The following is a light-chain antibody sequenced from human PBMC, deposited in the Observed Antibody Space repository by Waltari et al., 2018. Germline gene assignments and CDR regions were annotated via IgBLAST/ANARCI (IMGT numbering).Light chain of an antibody. Sequence: QSALTQPASVSGSPGQSITISCTGTSSDIGGYNYVPRYQQVPGKAPKLIIYDVSNRPSGVSSRFSGSKSGNTASLTISGLQAEDEANYYCSSYIDSSTLELFGGGTSLTVL. J-gene: IGLJ2*01. CDR3: SSYIDSSTLEL. V-gene: IGLV2-14*03. CDR2: DVS. CDR1: SSDIGGYNY.